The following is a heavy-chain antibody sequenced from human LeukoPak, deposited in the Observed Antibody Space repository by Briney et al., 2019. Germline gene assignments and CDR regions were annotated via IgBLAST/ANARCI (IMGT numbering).Heavy chain of an antibody. CDR1: GFTFSSYA. CDR3: AKAGIVVVPASRSYFDY. V-gene: IGHV3-23*01. D-gene: IGHD2-2*01. CDR2: ISGSGGST. Sequence: GGSLRLSCAASGFTFSSYAMSWVCQAPGKGLEWVSAISGSGGSTYYADSVKGRFTISRDNSKNTLYLQMNSLRAEDTAVYYCAKAGIVVVPASRSYFDYWGQGTLVTVSS. J-gene: IGHJ4*02.